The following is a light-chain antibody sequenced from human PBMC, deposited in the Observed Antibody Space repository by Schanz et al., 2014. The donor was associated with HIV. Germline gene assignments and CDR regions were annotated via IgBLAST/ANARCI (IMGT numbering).Light chain of an antibody. J-gene: IGLJ2*01. V-gene: IGLV2-14*03. CDR2: DVN. Sequence: QSALTQPASVSGSPGQSITISCTGTSSDVGVYNYLSWYQHHPGKAPKLMIYDVNNRPSGASNRFSGSKSGNTASLTFSGLQAEDEADYYCCSYAGTSTFVVFGGGTKLTVL. CDR3: CSYAGTSTFVV. CDR1: SSDVGVYNY.